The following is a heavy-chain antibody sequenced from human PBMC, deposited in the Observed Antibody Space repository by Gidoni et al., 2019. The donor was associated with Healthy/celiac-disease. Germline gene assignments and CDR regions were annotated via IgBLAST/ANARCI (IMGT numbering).Heavy chain of an antibody. Sequence: EVQLLESGGGLVQPGGSLRRSCAASGFAFSSSAMSGVRQAPGTGLVVVSAISGSGVSTYYADSVKGRFTISRDNSKNTLYLQMNSLRAEDTAVYYCAMPKAIVGATKDYYYGMDVWGQGTTVTVSS. CDR3: AMPKAIVGATKDYYYGMDV. D-gene: IGHD1-26*01. V-gene: IGHV3-23*01. CDR2: ISGSGVST. J-gene: IGHJ6*02. CDR1: GFAFSSSA.